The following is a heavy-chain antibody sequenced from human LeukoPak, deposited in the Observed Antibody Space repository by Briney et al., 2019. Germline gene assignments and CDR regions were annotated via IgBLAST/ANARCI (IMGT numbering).Heavy chain of an antibody. V-gene: IGHV3-23*01. D-gene: IGHD3-22*01. Sequence: GGSLRLSCAASGFTFSTYAMSWVRQAPGKGLEWVSDISGTGGRPYYADSVKGRFTISRDNSKNTVDLLMNSLRAEDTAIYYCARDVPHYYDSSGYYSPFDCWGQGTLVTVSS. J-gene: IGHJ4*02. CDR1: GFTFSTYA. CDR3: ARDVPHYYDSSGYYSPFDC. CDR2: ISGTGGRP.